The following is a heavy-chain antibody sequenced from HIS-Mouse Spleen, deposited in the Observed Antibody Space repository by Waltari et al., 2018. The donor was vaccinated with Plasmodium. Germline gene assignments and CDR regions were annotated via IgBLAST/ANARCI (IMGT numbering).Heavy chain of an antibody. D-gene: IGHD6-13*01. CDR2: INPNRGGT. Sequence: QVQLVQSGAEVKKPGASVKVSCKASGYTFTGYYMHWVRPAPGQGLEWMGGINPNRGGTNDAKKFQGRVPMTRDTSISTAYMELSRLRSDDTAVYYCARVLGYKAAAGTFVEYFQHWGQGTLVTVSS. CDR3: ARVLGYKAAAGTFVEYFQH. V-gene: IGHV1-2*02. J-gene: IGHJ1*01. CDR1: GYTFTGYY.